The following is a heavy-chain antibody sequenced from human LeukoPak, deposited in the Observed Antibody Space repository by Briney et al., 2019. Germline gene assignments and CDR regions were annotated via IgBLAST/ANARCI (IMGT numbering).Heavy chain of an antibody. Sequence: GGSLRLSCAASGFTFSSYAMSWVRQAPGKGLEWVSAISGSSGSTYYADSVKGRFTISRDNAKNSLYLQMNSLRAEDTAVYYCARSKITIFGVDIGAFDIWGQGTMVTVSS. CDR3: ARSKITIFGVDIGAFDI. CDR2: ISGSSGST. V-gene: IGHV3-23*01. D-gene: IGHD3-3*01. J-gene: IGHJ3*02. CDR1: GFTFSSYA.